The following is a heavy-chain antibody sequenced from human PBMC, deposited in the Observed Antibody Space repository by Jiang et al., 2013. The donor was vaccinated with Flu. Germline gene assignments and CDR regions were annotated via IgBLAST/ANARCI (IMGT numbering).Heavy chain of an antibody. CDR3: AREGYYFDTTGSPRSHGLDV. CDR1: KYA. D-gene: IGHD3-22*01. V-gene: IGHV7-4-1*02. Sequence: KYALTWVRQAPGQGLEWMGWINTKTGDPTYAQAFTGRFVFSSDTSVSTAYLHISGLKAEDTAVYYCAREGYYFDTTGSPRSHGLDVWGQGTAVTVSS. J-gene: IGHJ6*02. CDR2: INTKTGDP.